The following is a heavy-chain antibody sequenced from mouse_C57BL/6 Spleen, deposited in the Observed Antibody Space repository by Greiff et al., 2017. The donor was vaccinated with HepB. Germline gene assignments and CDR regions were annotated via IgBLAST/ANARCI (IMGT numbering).Heavy chain of an antibody. Sequence: LVESGPELVKPGASVKISCKASGYAFSSSWMNWVKQRPGKGLEWIGRIYPGDGDTNYNGKFKGKATLTADKSSSTAYMQLSSLTSEDSAVYFCARNYYGSSSYAMDYWGQGTSVTVSS. CDR3: ARNYYGSSSYAMDY. V-gene: IGHV1-82*01. J-gene: IGHJ4*01. D-gene: IGHD1-1*01. CDR1: GYAFSSSW. CDR2: IYPGDGDT.